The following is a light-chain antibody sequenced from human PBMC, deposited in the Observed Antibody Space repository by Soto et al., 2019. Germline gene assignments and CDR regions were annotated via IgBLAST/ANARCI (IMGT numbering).Light chain of an antibody. Sequence: DIQMTRSPSSLSASVGDRVTITCRASQSISSYLNWYQQKPGKAPKLLIYAASSLQSGVPSRFSGSGSGTDFTLTISSLQPEDFATYYCQQSYSSPLFTFGPGTKVDF. J-gene: IGKJ3*01. CDR2: AAS. V-gene: IGKV1-39*01. CDR3: QQSYSSPLFT. CDR1: QSISSY.